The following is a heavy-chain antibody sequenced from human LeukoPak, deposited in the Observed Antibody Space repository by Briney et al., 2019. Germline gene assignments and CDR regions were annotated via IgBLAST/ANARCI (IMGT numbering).Heavy chain of an antibody. J-gene: IGHJ6*03. Sequence: GSLRLSCAASGFTFDDYTMHWVRQAPGKGLEWVSLISWDGGSTYYADSVKGRFTISRDNSKNSLYLQMNSLRTEDTALYYCAKGRPASKNTYYYYMDVWGKGTTVTVSS. D-gene: IGHD1-1*01. CDR2: ISWDGGST. CDR3: AKGRPASKNTYYYYMDV. CDR1: GFTFDDYT. V-gene: IGHV3-43*01.